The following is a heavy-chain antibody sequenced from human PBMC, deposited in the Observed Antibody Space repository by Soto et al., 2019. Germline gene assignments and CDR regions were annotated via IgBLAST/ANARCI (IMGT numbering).Heavy chain of an antibody. CDR2: ISSSGGST. J-gene: IGHJ4*02. CDR1: GFTFSSYW. Sequence: GESLKISCAASGFTFSSYWMHWVRQAPGKGLEWVSVISSSGGSTYYADSVKGRFTISRDNSKNTLYLQMNSLRVEDTAVYYCARGGRDGYNSLDYWGQGTLVTVSS. D-gene: IGHD5-12*01. V-gene: IGHV3-23*01. CDR3: ARGGRDGYNSLDY.